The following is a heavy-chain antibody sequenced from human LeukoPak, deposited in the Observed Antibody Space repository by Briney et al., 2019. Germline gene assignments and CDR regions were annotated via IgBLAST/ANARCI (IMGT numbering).Heavy chain of an antibody. CDR1: AGSISTASYF. CDR2: IYYSGST. V-gene: IGHV4-39*01. J-gene: IGHJ4*02. D-gene: IGHD5-18*01. Sequence: SASLSPTCTVAAGSISTASYFWGWIRQPPGKGLEWIGSIYYSGSTYYSPSLKSRVTISVDTTRNQFSLELRTVTAADTAVYYCARQGYSSGYYFDCWGQGTLVTVSS. CDR3: ARQGYSSGYYFDC.